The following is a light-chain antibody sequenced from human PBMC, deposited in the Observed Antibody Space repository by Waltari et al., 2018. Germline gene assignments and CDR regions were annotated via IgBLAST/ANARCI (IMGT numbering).Light chain of an antibody. Sequence: DIQMTQSPSSLSASVGDRVTITCQASQDISNYLNWYQQKPGKAPKLLIYDASNLETGVPSRFSGSGSGTDFTFTISSLQPEDIATYYCQQYYSYFTFGGGAKVEIK. CDR2: DAS. V-gene: IGKV1-33*01. J-gene: IGKJ4*01. CDR1: QDISNY. CDR3: QQYYSYFT.